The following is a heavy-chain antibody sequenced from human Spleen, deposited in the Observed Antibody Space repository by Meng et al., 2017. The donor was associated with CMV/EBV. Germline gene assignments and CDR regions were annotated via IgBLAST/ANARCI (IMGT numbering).Heavy chain of an antibody. CDR1: FTSYD. D-gene: IGHD3-16*01. V-gene: IGHV1-8*01. CDR3: ARGPASWGMVPDREENWYDP. CDR2: LNPKNGIT. J-gene: IGHJ5*02. Sequence: FTSYDINWVRKARGQGLEWMGWLNPKNGITGYAEKFQGRVTLTRDTSTSSVYMELSNLRFEDTALYFCARGPASWGMVPDREENWYDPWGQGTLVTVSS.